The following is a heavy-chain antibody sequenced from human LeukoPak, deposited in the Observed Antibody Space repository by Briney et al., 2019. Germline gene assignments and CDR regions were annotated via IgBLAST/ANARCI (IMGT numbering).Heavy chain of an antibody. CDR2: IYPGDSDT. CDR1: GYSFTNYW. D-gene: IGHD5-18*01. J-gene: IGHJ4*02. V-gene: IGHV5-51*01. Sequence: GESLKISCRGSGYSFTNYWIAWVRQMPGKGLEWMGIIYPGDSDTRYSPSFQGQVTISADKSISIAYLQWSSLKTSDTAMYYCARSTALVNFDYWGQGTPVTVSS. CDR3: ARSTALVNFDY.